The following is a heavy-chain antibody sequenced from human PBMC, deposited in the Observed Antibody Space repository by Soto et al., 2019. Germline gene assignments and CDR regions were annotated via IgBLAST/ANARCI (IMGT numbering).Heavy chain of an antibody. V-gene: IGHV4-34*01. CDR3: ARVGAVAGFDP. CDR1: GGSFSGYY. Sequence: SETLSLTCAVYGGSFSGYYWSWIRQPPGKGLEWIGEINHSGSTNYNPSLKSRVTISVDTSKNQFSLKLSSVTAADTAVYYCARVGAVAGFDPWGQGTLVTVSS. J-gene: IGHJ5*02. CDR2: INHSGST. D-gene: IGHD6-19*01.